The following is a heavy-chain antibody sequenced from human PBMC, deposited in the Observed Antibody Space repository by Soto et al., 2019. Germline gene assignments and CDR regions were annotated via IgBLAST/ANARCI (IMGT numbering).Heavy chain of an antibody. CDR2: IIPIFGTA. D-gene: IGHD1-26*01. J-gene: IGHJ4*02. Sequence: QVQLVQSGAEVKKPGSSVKVSCKTSGGTFSSYDISWVRQAPGQGLEWMGGIIPIFGTANYAQKFQGRVTITADESTSTAYMELSSLRSEDTAVYYCARDGERGARAMYYFDYWGQGTLVTVSS. CDR3: ARDGERGARAMYYFDY. V-gene: IGHV1-69*01. CDR1: GGTFSSYD.